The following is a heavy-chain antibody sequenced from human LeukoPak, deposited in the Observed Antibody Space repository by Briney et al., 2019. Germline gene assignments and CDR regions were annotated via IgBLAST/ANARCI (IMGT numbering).Heavy chain of an antibody. V-gene: IGHV3-15*01. CDR1: GFTFSNAW. Sequence: PGGSLRLSCAASGFTFSNAWMSWVRQAPGKGLEWVGRIKSRTDGGTTEYAAPVKGRFAILRDDSENTLHLQMNSLKTEDTAVYYCTLYYYDSSGYYFGFSGSWGQGTLVTVSS. CDR3: TLYYYDSSGYYFGFSGS. D-gene: IGHD3-22*01. J-gene: IGHJ5*02. CDR2: IKSRTDGGTT.